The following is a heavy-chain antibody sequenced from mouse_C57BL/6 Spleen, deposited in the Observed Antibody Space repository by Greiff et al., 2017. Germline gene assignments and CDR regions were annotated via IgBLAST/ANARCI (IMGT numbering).Heavy chain of an antibody. CDR2: ISDGGSYT. J-gene: IGHJ2*01. D-gene: IGHD2-2*01. CDR1: GFTFSSYA. Sequence: EVQLVESGGGLVKPGGSLKLSCAASGFTFSSYAMSWVRQTPEKRLEWVGTISDGGSYTYYPDKVKGRFTISRDNAKNNLYLQMSNLKSEDTAMYYCARSYGYHYFGYWGKGTTLTVSS. V-gene: IGHV5-4*01. CDR3: ARSYGYHYFGY.